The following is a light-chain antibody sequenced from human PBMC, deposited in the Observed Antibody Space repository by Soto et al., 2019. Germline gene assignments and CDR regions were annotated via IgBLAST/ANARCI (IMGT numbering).Light chain of an antibody. CDR1: QSISSW. J-gene: IGKJ1*01. V-gene: IGKV1-5*01. Sequence: SQMTPSPSPLSASVGDRVPITCLSRQSISSWLAWYQQKPGKAPKLLIYDASSLESGVPSRFSGSGSGTEFTLTISSLQPDDFAAYYCQQYNSYSWTVGQGTKGEIK. CDR2: DAS. CDR3: QQYNSYSWT.